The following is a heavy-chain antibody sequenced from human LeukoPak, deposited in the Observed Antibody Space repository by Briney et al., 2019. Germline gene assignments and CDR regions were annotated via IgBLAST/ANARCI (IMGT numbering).Heavy chain of an antibody. V-gene: IGHV3-30*02. Sequence: GGSLRLSCAASGFTFSSYGMHWVRQAPGKGLEWVAFIRYDGSNKYYADSVKGRFTISRDNSKNTLYLQMNSLRAEDTAVYYCARNNDSSGYPYDYWGQGTLVTVSS. CDR1: GFTFSSYG. CDR3: ARNNDSSGYPYDY. D-gene: IGHD3-22*01. J-gene: IGHJ4*02. CDR2: IRYDGSNK.